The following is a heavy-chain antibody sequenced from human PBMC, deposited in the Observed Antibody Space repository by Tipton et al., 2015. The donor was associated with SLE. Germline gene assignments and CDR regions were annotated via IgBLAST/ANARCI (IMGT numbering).Heavy chain of an antibody. Sequence: TLSLTCAVYGGSFSGYYWSWIRQPPGKGLEWIGEINHSGSTNYNPSLKSRVTISVDTSKNQFSLKLSSVTAADTAVYYCARNWRGVAVAHGYYMDVWGKGTTVTVSS. CDR3: ARNWRGVAVAHGYYMDV. D-gene: IGHD6-19*01. J-gene: IGHJ6*03. CDR1: GGSFSGYY. V-gene: IGHV4-34*09. CDR2: INHSGST.